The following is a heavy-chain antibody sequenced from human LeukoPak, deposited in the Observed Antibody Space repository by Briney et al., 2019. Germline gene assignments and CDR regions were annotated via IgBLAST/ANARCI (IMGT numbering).Heavy chain of an antibody. D-gene: IGHD3-10*01. CDR2: IFYSGST. V-gene: IGHV4-39*07. J-gene: IGHJ3*02. CDR1: GGSISSYY. CDR3: AKSNGYGLVDI. Sequence: SETLSLTCTVSGGSISSYYWGWIRQPPGEGLEWIGNIFYSGSTYYSPSLRSRVTISLDTSRNQFSLKLNSVTAADTAVYYCAKSNGYGLVDIWGQGTMVTVSS.